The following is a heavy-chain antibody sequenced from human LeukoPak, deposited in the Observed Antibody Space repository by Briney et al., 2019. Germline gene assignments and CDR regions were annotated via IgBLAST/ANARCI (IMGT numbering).Heavy chain of an antibody. Sequence: SETLSLTCAVYGGSFSGYYWSWIRQPPGKGLEWIGEINHSGSTNYNPSLKSRVTISVDTSKNQFSLKLSSVTAADTAVYYCASVTIAYSYGFCDYWGQGTLVTVSS. CDR2: INHSGST. J-gene: IGHJ4*02. V-gene: IGHV4-34*01. CDR3: ASVTIAYSYGFCDY. D-gene: IGHD5-18*01. CDR1: GGSFSGYY.